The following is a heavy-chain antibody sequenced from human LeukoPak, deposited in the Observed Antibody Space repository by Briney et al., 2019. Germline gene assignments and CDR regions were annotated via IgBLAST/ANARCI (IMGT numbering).Heavy chain of an antibody. Sequence: SVKVSCKASGGTFSSYAISWVRQAPGQGLEWMGGIIPIFGTANYAQKFQGRVTITTDESTSTAYMELSSLRSEDTAVYYCARAQVVLTGTTEWYYYMDVWGKGTTVTVSS. CDR1: GGTFSSYA. CDR3: ARAQVVLTGTTEWYYYMDV. D-gene: IGHD3-9*01. CDR2: IIPIFGTA. J-gene: IGHJ6*03. V-gene: IGHV1-69*05.